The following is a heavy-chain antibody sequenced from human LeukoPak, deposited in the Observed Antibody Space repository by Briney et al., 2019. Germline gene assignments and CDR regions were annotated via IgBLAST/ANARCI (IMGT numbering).Heavy chain of an antibody. CDR1: GVTVSSYG. Sequence: GGSLRLSCAASGVTVSSYGMHWVRQAPGKGLEWVALISSDGNDKLYGDSVKGRFTISRDDSKSTLYLQMNSLRAEDTAVYYCTTKVIRGNSGDDYDDWGQGTLVTVSS. J-gene: IGHJ4*02. CDR2: ISSDGNDK. V-gene: IGHV3-30*03. CDR3: TTKVIRGNSGDDYDD. D-gene: IGHD5-12*01.